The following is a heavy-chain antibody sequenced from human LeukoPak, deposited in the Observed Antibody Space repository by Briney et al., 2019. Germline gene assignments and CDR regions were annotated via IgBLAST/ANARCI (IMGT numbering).Heavy chain of an antibody. CDR1: GFTFSSYW. CDR2: INPDGNDK. Sequence: GGSLRLSCAASGFTFSSYWMSWVRQAPGKGLEWVANINPDGNDKQYVDSVKGRFTISRDNAKNSLYLQMNSLRAEDTALYYCARDSILSTTVTTGDYWGQGTLVTVSS. CDR3: ARDSILSTTVTTGDY. V-gene: IGHV3-7*03. J-gene: IGHJ4*02. D-gene: IGHD4-17*01.